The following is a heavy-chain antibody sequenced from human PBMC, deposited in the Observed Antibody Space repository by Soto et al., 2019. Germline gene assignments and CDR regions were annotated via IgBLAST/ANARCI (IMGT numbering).Heavy chain of an antibody. V-gene: IGHV1-69*01. Sequence: QVQLVQSGAAVKKPGSSVKVSCKVSGGTFNKYAISWVRQAPGQGLEWMAGIIPVYGTPNYAQRFQDRVTIIADESTTTAYMEVNSLTSEDTAIYYCSIVTAYGMDVWGPGTTVIVSS. CDR3: SIVTAYGMDV. D-gene: IGHD2-15*01. J-gene: IGHJ6*02. CDR1: GGTFNKYA. CDR2: IIPVYGTP.